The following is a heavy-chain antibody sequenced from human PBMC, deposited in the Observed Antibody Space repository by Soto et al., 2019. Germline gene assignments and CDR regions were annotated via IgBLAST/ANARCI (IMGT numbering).Heavy chain of an antibody. D-gene: IGHD5-12*01. CDR3: ANSPRGEMATD. CDR2: INTYNGMT. V-gene: IGHV1-18*01. CDR1: GYTFINYH. Sequence: QVQLVQSGGEVKKPGASVTVCCKASGYTFINYHITWVRQAPGQGLEWMAWINTYNGMTDYAQRFQGRVTMTRDTSTSTAYMELRNLGSDDTAVYFCANSPRGEMATDWGQGTLVTVSS. J-gene: IGHJ4*02.